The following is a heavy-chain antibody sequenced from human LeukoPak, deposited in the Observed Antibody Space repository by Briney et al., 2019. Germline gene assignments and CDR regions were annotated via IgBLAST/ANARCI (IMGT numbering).Heavy chain of an antibody. CDR2: IYYSGST. D-gene: IGHD3-10*01. J-gene: IGHJ6*03. V-gene: IGHV4-59*12. Sequence: SETLSLTWTVSGGSISSYYWSWIRQPPGKGLEWIGYIYYSGSTNYNPSLKSRVTLPVDTSKTQFSLRLSSVTAADTAVYYCAREDSGSYYNYYYFYMDVWGKGTTVTISS. CDR3: AREDSGSYYNYYYFYMDV. CDR1: GGSISSYY.